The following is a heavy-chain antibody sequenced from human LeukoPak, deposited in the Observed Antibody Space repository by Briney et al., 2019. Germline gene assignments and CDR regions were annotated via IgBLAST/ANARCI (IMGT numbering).Heavy chain of an antibody. CDR2: IYYSGST. CDR3: ARGRRCSSTSCYAKVYWFDP. J-gene: IGHJ5*02. V-gene: IGHV4-30-4*01. D-gene: IGHD2-2*01. CDR1: GGSISSGDYY. Sequence: PSETLSLTCTVSGGSISSGDYYWSWIRQPPGKGLEWIGYIYYSGSTYYNPSLKSRVTISVDTSKNQFSLKLSSVTAADTAVYYCARGRRCSSTSCYAKVYWFDPWAREPWSPSPQ.